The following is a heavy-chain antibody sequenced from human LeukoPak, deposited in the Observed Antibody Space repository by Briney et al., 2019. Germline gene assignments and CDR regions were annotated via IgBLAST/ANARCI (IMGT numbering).Heavy chain of an antibody. CDR3: ARPGGGVAFDY. V-gene: IGHV3-7*01. CDR2: IRQDGGGK. J-gene: IGHJ4*02. Sequence: GGSLRLSCAASGFTFSTYWMSWVRQGPGKGLEWVANIRQDGGGKYYVESVRGRFTISRDNAKNLLYLQMDSLRGEDTAVYYCARPGGGVAFDYWGQGTLVAVSS. CDR1: GFTFSTYW. D-gene: IGHD3-16*01.